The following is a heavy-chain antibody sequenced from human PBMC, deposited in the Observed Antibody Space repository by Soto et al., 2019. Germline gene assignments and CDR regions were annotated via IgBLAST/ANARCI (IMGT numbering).Heavy chain of an antibody. J-gene: IGHJ6*03. CDR1: GYTFTSYD. CDR3: ARGGDDYDILTGYYFPYYYYYMDV. Sequence: ASVNVSCKASGYTFTSYDINWVRQATGQGLEWMGWMNPNSGNTGYAQKFQGRVTMTRNTSISTAYMELSSLRSEDTAVYYCARGGDDYDILTGYYFPYYYYYMDVWGKGTTVTVSS. D-gene: IGHD3-9*01. V-gene: IGHV1-8*01. CDR2: MNPNSGNT.